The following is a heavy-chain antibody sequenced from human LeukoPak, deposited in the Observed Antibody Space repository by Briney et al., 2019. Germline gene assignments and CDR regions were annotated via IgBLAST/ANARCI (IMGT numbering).Heavy chain of an antibody. V-gene: IGHV3-48*03. CDR2: ISSTGGSI. Sequence: GGSLRLSCAASGFSFSSYEMNWVRQAPGKGLEWVSYISSTGGSIYYADSVKGRFTISRDNAENSLYLQLNSLRGEDTAVYYCATLTGHFGMDVWGQGTTVTVSS. CDR3: ATLTGHFGMDV. D-gene: IGHD7-27*01. J-gene: IGHJ6*02. CDR1: GFSFSSYE.